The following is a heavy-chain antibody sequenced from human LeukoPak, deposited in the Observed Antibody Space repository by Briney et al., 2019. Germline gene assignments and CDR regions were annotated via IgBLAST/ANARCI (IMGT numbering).Heavy chain of an antibody. J-gene: IGHJ4*02. D-gene: IGHD2-15*01. CDR3: TKDLLGYSRPIDY. Sequence: PGGSLRLSCAAPGFTLNTIAMNCVCQAPGKGLEWVSRISSNSASTYYADSVRGRFTISRDNSRSSVYLQMNSLGAEGTGLYFFTKDLLGYSRPIDYWRQGTLVTVSS. V-gene: IGHV3-23*01. CDR2: ISSNSAST. CDR1: GFTLNTIA.